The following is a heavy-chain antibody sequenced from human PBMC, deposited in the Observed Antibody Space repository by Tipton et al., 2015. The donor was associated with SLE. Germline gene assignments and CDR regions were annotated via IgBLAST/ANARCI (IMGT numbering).Heavy chain of an antibody. CDR2: IGTAGDT. J-gene: IGHJ2*01. CDR3: ARGLYYYDSRYFDL. D-gene: IGHD3-22*01. CDR1: GFTFSSYE. V-gene: IGHV3-13*01. Sequence: SLRLSCAASGFTFSSYEIHWVRQTTGKGLEWVAAIGTAGDTFYAGSVKGRFTISREYAKNSSYLQMSSLRAGDSAVYYCARGLYYYDSRYFDLWGRGTLVTVSS.